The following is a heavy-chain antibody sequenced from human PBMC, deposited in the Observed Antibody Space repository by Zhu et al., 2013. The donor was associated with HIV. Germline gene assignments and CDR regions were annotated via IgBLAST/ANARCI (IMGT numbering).Heavy chain of an antibody. CDR3: ARRSSYGRFFDY. V-gene: IGHV4-59*01. J-gene: IGHJ4*02. CDR1: GGSISSYY. CDR2: ISYSGST. D-gene: IGHD3-16*01. Sequence: QVQVQESGPGLVKPSETLSLTCTVSGGSISSYYWSWIRQPPGKRLEWIGYISYSGSTNQNPSLKSRVTISVDTSKNQFSLRLSSVTAADTAVYYCARRSSYGRFFDYWGQGTLVTVSS.